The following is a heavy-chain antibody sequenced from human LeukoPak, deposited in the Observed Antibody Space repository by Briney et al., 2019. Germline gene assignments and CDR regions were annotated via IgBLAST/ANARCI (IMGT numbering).Heavy chain of an antibody. D-gene: IGHD2-2*03. J-gene: IGHJ4*02. CDR3: ARDGYCSSISCYNFDY. V-gene: IGHV1-8*01. CDR1: GYTFTSYD. CDR2: MNPNSGNT. Sequence: ASVKVSCKASGYTFTSYDINWVRQATGQGLEWMGWMNPNSGNTGYAQKFQGRVTMTRNTSISTAYMELSRLRSDDTAIYYCARDGYCSSISCYNFDYWGQGTLVTVSS.